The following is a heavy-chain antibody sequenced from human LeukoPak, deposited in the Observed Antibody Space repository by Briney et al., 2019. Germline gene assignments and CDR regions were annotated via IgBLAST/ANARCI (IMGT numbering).Heavy chain of an antibody. V-gene: IGHV4-31*03. CDR1: GGSISSGGYY. CDR2: IYYSGST. D-gene: IGHD1-14*01. J-gene: IGHJ6*02. Sequence: SETLSLTCTVSGGSISSGGYYWSWIRQHPGTGLEWIGYIYYSGSTYYNPSLKSRVTISVDTSKNQFSLKLSSVTAADTAVYYCARVPVYYYYGMDVWGQGTTVTVSS. CDR3: ARVPVYYYYGMDV.